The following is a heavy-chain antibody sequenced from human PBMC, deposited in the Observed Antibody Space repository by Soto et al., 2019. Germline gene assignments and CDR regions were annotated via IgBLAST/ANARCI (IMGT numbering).Heavy chain of an antibody. CDR2: ISYDGSNK. CDR1: GFTFSSYA. D-gene: IGHD6-13*01. Sequence: GGSLRLSCAASGFTFSSYAMHWVRQAPGKGLEWVAVISYDGSNKYYADSVKGRFTISRDNSKNTLYLQMNSLRAEDTAVYYCARDPRPGIAAAGTFDYWGQGTLVTVS. V-gene: IGHV3-30-3*01. CDR3: ARDPRPGIAAAGTFDY. J-gene: IGHJ4*02.